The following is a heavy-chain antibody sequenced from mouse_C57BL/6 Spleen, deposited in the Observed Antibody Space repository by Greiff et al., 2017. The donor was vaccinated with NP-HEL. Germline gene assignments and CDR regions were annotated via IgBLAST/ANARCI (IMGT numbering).Heavy chain of an antibody. D-gene: IGHD1-1*01. Sequence: VHVKQSGPELVKPGASVKISCKASGYSFTDYNMNWVKQSTGKSLEWIGVINPNYGTTSYNQKFKGKATLTVDQSSSTAYMQLNSLTSEDSAVYYCARSRGSYYAMDYWGQGTSVTVSS. J-gene: IGHJ4*01. CDR2: INPNYGTT. CDR3: ARSRGSYYAMDY. CDR1: GYSFTDYN. V-gene: IGHV1-39*01.